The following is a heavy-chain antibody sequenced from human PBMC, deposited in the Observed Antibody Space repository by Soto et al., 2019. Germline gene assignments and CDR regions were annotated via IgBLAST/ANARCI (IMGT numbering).Heavy chain of an antibody. V-gene: IGHV4-39*01. J-gene: IGHJ5*02. D-gene: IGHD6-13*01. CDR1: GGSISSSSYY. CDR3: ARRHGIAPIGTVWFDP. CDR2: IYYSGST. Sequence: PSETLSLTCTVSGGSISSSSYYWGWIRQPPGKGLEWIGSIYYSGSTYYNPSLKSRVTISVDTSKNQFSLKLSSVTAADTAVYYCARRHGIAPIGTVWFDPWGQGTLVTVSS.